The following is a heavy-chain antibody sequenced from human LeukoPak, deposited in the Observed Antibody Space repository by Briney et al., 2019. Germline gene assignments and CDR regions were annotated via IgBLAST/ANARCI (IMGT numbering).Heavy chain of an antibody. D-gene: IGHD3-22*01. V-gene: IGHV1-69*04. J-gene: IGHJ4*02. Sequence: GASVKVSCEASGGTFSSYAISWVRQAPGQGLEWMGRIIPILGIANYAQKFQGRVTITADKSTSTAHMELSSLRSEDTAVYYCASPPYYYDSSGYYFWGQGTLVTVSS. CDR2: IIPILGIA. CDR1: GGTFSSYA. CDR3: ASPPYYYDSSGYYF.